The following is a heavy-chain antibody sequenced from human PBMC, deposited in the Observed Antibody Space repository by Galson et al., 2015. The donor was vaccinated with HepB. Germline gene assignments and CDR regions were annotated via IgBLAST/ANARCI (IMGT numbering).Heavy chain of an antibody. Sequence: SVKVSCKVSGYTLTELSMHWVRQAPGKGLEWMGGFDPEDGETIYAQKFQGRVTMTEDTSTDTAYMELSSLRSEDTAVYYCATAMVRGVMHYYYGMDVWGQGTTVTVSS. CDR1: GYTLTELS. CDR3: ATAMVRGVMHYYYGMDV. D-gene: IGHD3-10*01. CDR2: FDPEDGET. V-gene: IGHV1-24*01. J-gene: IGHJ6*02.